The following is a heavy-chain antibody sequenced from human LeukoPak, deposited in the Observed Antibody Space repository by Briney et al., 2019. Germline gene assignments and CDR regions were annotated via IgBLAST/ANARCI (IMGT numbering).Heavy chain of an antibody. CDR2: IHHSEST. J-gene: IGHJ6*02. Sequence: SETLPLTCAVYGRPFSGYYWRWIRQPPGKGLEWIGEIHHSESTNYNPSLKSRVTISVATSKNQFSLKLSSVTAADTAVYYCARDPWSRFGELFPCYYYYGMDVWGQGTTATVSS. D-gene: IGHD3-10*01. CDR1: GRPFSGYY. V-gene: IGHV4-34*01. CDR3: ARDPWSRFGELFPCYYYYGMDV.